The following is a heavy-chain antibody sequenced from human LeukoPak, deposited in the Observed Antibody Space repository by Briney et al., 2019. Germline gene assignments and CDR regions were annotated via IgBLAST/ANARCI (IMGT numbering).Heavy chain of an antibody. V-gene: IGHV3-30*18. Sequence: GGSLRLSCAASGFTFSSYGMHWVRQAPGKGLEWVAVISYDGSNKYYADSVKGRFTISRDNSKNTLYLRMNSLRAEDTAVYYCAKVDGDYYYYGMDVWGKGTTVTVSS. CDR2: ISYDGSNK. J-gene: IGHJ6*04. D-gene: IGHD4-17*01. CDR3: AKVDGDYYYYGMDV. CDR1: GFTFSSYG.